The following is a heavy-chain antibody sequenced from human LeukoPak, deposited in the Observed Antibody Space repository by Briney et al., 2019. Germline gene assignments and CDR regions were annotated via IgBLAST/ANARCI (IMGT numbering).Heavy chain of an antibody. CDR1: GFTFSDYY. D-gene: IGHD1-1*01. Sequence: GGSLRLSCAASGFTFSDYYMSWIRQAPGKGLEWVSYISSSGSTIYYADSVKGRFTISRDNAKNSLYLQMNSLRAEDTAVYYCARGTCRVQLERRVIDYWGQGTLVTVSS. CDR2: ISSSGSTI. CDR3: ARGTCRVQLERRVIDY. V-gene: IGHV3-11*01. J-gene: IGHJ4*02.